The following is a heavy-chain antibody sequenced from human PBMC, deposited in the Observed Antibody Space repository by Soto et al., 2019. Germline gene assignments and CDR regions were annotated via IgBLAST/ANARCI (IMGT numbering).Heavy chain of an antibody. V-gene: IGHV1-8*01. D-gene: IGHD3-3*01. CDR2: MNPNSGNT. CDR3: ARGNVLRFLEWFLRAFDI. CDR1: GYTFTSYD. J-gene: IGHJ3*02. Sequence: QVQLVQSGAEVKKPGASVKVSCKASGYTFTSYDINWVRQATGQGLEWMGWMNPNSGNTGYAQKFQGRVTMTRNTSISTAYMELSSLRSEDTAVYYCARGNVLRFLEWFLRAFDIWGQGTMVTVSS.